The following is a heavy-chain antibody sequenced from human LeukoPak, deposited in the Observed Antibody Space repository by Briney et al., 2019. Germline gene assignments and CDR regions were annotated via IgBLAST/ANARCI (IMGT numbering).Heavy chain of an antibody. V-gene: IGHV1-18*01. CDR3: ARASRYCSSTSCYERAFDI. CDR2: ISAYNGNT. J-gene: IGHJ3*02. D-gene: IGHD2-2*01. CDR1: GYTFTSYG. Sequence: ASVKVSCKASGYTFTSYGISWVRQAPGQGLEWMGWISAYNGNTNYAQKLQGRVTMTRNTSISTAYMELSSLRSEDTAVYYCARASRYCSSTSCYERAFDIWGQGTMVTVSS.